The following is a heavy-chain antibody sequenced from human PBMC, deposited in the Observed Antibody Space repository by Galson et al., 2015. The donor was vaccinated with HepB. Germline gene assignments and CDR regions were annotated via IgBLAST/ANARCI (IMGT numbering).Heavy chain of an antibody. Sequence: GSLRLSCAASGFTFSSYSMNWVRQAPGKGLAWVSSISSSSSYIYYADSVKGRFTISRDNAKNSLYLQMNSLRAEDTAVYYCARESSSWYLGHAFDIWGQGTMVTVSS. J-gene: IGHJ3*02. CDR1: GFTFSSYS. V-gene: IGHV3-21*01. CDR2: ISSSSSYI. D-gene: IGHD6-13*01. CDR3: ARESSSWYLGHAFDI.